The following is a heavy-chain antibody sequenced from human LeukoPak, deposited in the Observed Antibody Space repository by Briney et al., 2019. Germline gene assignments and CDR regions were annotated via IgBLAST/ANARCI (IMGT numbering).Heavy chain of an antibody. Sequence: EGSLRLSCATSGFTLDNAWMSWVRQAPGKGLEWVGRVRSKLDGGTAEYAAFVKGRFSSSTDDSGNTLYLQMNSLKSEDTAVYYCTTDHSSSWYGFEYWGQGTQVTVSS. D-gene: IGHD6-13*01. CDR2: VRSKLDGGTA. CDR3: TTDHSSSWYGFEY. V-gene: IGHV3-15*01. J-gene: IGHJ4*02. CDR1: GFTLDNAW.